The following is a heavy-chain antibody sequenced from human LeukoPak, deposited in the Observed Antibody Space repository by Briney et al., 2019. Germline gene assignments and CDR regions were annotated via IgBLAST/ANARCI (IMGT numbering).Heavy chain of an antibody. Sequence: SVKVSCKASGGTFSSYAISWVRQAPGQGLEWMGGIIPIFGTANYAQKFQGRVTITADKSTNTAYMELSSLRSEDTAVYYCARNERYGDTRLYHFDYWGQGTLVTVSS. D-gene: IGHD4-17*01. CDR2: IIPIFGTA. CDR3: ARNERYGDTRLYHFDY. CDR1: GGTFSSYA. J-gene: IGHJ4*02. V-gene: IGHV1-69*06.